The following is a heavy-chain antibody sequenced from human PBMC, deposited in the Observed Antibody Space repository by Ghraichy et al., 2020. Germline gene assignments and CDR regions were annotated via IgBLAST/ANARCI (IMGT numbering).Heavy chain of an antibody. D-gene: IGHD1-14*01. Sequence: GESLNISCAAPGITFSNVWMSWVRQAPGKGLEWVGRIKTTGTTDYAAPVKGRFTISRDDSKKMLYLQMNSLKTEDTAAYYCTTNNQKDAFDFWGQGTVVTVSS. CDR2: IKTTGTT. CDR3: TTNNQKDAFDF. CDR1: GITFSNVW. J-gene: IGHJ3*01. V-gene: IGHV3-15*05.